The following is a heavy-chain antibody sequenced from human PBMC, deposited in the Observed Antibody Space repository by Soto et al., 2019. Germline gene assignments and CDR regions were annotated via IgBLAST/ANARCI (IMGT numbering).Heavy chain of an antibody. CDR2: IIPIFGIT. V-gene: IGHV1-69*01. J-gene: IGHJ4*02. D-gene: IGHD3-3*01. CDR1: ADSFSSFG. CDR3: ARVFPDGWVEPGVVRGYLDT. Sequence: QVQLVQSGAEVKEPGSAVKVSCKAPADSFSSFGISWVRQAPGQGLEWMGGIIPIFGITNYAAKFQGRVTITADESTTTAYMVLSSLGSEDTALYYCARVFPDGWVEPGVVRGYLDTWGRGTLVTVSS.